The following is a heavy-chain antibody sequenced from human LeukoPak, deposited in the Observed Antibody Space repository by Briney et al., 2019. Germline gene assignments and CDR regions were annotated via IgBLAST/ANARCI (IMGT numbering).Heavy chain of an antibody. J-gene: IGHJ4*02. CDR2: VIPIFGTA. Sequence: SVKVSCKASGGTFSNYAISWVRQAPGQGLEWMGGVIPIFGTANYAQKFQGRVTITTDESTSTAYMELSSLRSEDTAVYYCARTLDIVVVPATIPPFGYWGQGTLVTVSS. V-gene: IGHV1-69*05. CDR3: ARTLDIVVVPATIPPFGY. D-gene: IGHD2-2*01. CDR1: GGTFSNYA.